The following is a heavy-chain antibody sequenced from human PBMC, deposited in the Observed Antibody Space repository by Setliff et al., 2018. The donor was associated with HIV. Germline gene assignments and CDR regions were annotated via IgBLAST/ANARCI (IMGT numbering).Heavy chain of an antibody. CDR1: GFTFSSYG. CDR3: AKRQNPQGYYYDSSGYYPHPGGPDY. D-gene: IGHD3-22*01. V-gene: IGHV3-30*02. J-gene: IGHJ4*02. Sequence: GASVSLSRAASGFTFSSYGMHWVRQAPGKGLEWVAFIRYDGSNKYYADSVKGRFTISRDNSKNTLYLQMNSLIAEDTAVYYCAKRQNPQGYYYDSSGYYPHPGGPDYWGQGTLVTVSS. CDR2: IRYDGSNK.